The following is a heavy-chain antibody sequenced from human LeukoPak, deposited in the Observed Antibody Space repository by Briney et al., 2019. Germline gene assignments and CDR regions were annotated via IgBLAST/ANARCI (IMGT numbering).Heavy chain of an antibody. CDR2: INPHSGDT. J-gene: IGHJ4*02. D-gene: IGHD2-2*02. V-gene: IGHV1-2*06. CDR3: ARECSTSCYRAYDY. CDR1: GYRFTGYY. Sequence: GASVKVSCKASGYRFTGYYIHWVRQAPGQGLEWMGRINPHSGDTTYAQKFHGRVTLTTDTSISTAYMELGRLRYDDTAVYYCARECSTSCYRAYDYWGQGTLVTVSS.